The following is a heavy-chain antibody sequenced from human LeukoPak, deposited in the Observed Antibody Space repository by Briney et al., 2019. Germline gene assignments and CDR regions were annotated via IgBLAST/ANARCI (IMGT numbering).Heavy chain of an antibody. CDR3: ARGVLGPYYFDL. CDR2: IHYTGAT. D-gene: IGHD7-27*01. J-gene: IGHJ2*01. Sequence: SETLSLTCAVYGGTFRGYYWSWIRQPPGKGLEWIGEIHYTGATNYKPSLKRRVTISGDPPKTQVSVRVYSVTAADTAVYYCARGVLGPYYFDLWGRGTLVTVSS. V-gene: IGHV4-34*01. CDR1: GGTFRGYY.